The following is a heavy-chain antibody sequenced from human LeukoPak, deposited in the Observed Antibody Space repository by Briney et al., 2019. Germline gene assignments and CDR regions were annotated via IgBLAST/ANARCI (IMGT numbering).Heavy chain of an antibody. Sequence: GGSLRLSCAASGFTFSSYAMHWVRQAPGKGLEWVSAITGSGGSTYYAASVKGRFTISRENSKNTLYLQMSSLRAEYTAVYYCAKAAAAGRGLIDYWGQGTLVTVSS. CDR2: ITGSGGST. J-gene: IGHJ4*02. D-gene: IGHD6-13*01. CDR3: AKAAAAGRGLIDY. V-gene: IGHV3-23*01. CDR1: GFTFSSYA.